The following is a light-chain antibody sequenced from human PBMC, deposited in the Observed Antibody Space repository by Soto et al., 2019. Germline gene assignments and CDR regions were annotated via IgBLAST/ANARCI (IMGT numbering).Light chain of an antibody. Sequence: QSALTQPASVSGSPGQSITISCTGTSSDVGGYNYVSWYQQYPGKAPKLMIYDVTNRPSGVSNRFSGSKSGNTASLTISGLPAEDEAEYYCGSYRIRHAGFGNGNK. CDR1: SSDVGGYNY. V-gene: IGLV2-14*01. J-gene: IGLJ1*01. CDR2: DVT. CDR3: GSYRIRHAG.